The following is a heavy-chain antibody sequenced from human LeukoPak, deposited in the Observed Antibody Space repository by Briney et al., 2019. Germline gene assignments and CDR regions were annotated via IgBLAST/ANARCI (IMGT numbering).Heavy chain of an antibody. CDR3: ARGILYSGTWYSYYFDS. Sequence: ASVKVSCKASGGTFSSYAISWVGQAPGQGLEWMGWINPNSGGTNYAQKFQGRVTMARDTSISTAYMELSRLRSDDTAVYYCARGILYSGTWYSYYFDSWGQGTLVTVSS. J-gene: IGHJ4*02. V-gene: IGHV1-2*02. CDR1: GGTFSSYA. CDR2: INPNSGGT. D-gene: IGHD6-13*01.